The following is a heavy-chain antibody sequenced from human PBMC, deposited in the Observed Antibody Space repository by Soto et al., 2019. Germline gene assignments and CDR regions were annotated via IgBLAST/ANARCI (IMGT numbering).Heavy chain of an antibody. CDR1: GFTFSTYN. J-gene: IGHJ6*02. V-gene: IGHV3-21*01. CDR2: ISSSSSFI. Sequence: GGSLRLSCAASGFTFSTYNMNWVRQAPGKGLEWVSSISSSSSFIYYVDSVRGRFTISRDNAKNSVYLQMSSLRAEDTAVYYCARDYYSSNWENGYYYSAMDVWGQGTTVTVSS. CDR3: ARDYYSSNWENGYYYSAMDV. D-gene: IGHD6-13*01.